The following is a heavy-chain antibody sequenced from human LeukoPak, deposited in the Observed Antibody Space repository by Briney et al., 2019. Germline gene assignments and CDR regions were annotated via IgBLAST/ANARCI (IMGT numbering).Heavy chain of an antibody. V-gene: IGHV3-30-3*01. CDR3: ARDSVKLPGISYFEN. CDR2: ISYDGSKI. CDR1: GFSFSSHN. Sequence: LTGGSLRLSCAASGFSFSSHNMSWVRQAPGKGLEWVAVISYDGSKIYYADSAKGRFTISRDNSKNMVYLQMNSLRAEDTALYYCARDSVKLPGISYFENWGQGTLVTVSS. J-gene: IGHJ1*01. D-gene: IGHD3-3*02.